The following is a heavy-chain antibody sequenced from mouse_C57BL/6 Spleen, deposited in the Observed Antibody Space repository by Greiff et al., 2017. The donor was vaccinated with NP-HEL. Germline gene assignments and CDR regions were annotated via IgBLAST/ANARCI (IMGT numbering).Heavy chain of an antibody. CDR1: GYTFTDYE. J-gene: IGHJ1*03. D-gene: IGHD1-1*01. CDR3: TSPSYYYGSSPWYFDV. Sequence: QVQLQQSGAELVRPGASVTLSCKASGYTFTDYEMHWVKQTPVHGLEWIGAIDPETGGTAYNQKFKGKAILTADKSSSTAYMELRSLTSEDSAVYYCTSPSYYYGSSPWYFDVWGTGTTVTVSS. V-gene: IGHV1-15*01. CDR2: IDPETGGT.